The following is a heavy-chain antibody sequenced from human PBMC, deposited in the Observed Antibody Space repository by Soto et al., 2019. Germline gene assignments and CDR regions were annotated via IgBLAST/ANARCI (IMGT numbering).Heavy chain of an antibody. D-gene: IGHD3-3*01. CDR3: ARNRPLERKDFWSGYYTGISFDY. CDR2: IYYSGST. Sequence: PSETLSLTCTVSGGSISSYYWSWIRQPPGKGLEWIGYIYYSGSTNYNPSLKSRVTISVDTSKNQFSLKLSSVTAADTAVYYCARNRPLERKDFWSGYYTGISFDYWGQGTLVTVSS. CDR1: GGSISSYY. V-gene: IGHV4-59*01. J-gene: IGHJ4*02.